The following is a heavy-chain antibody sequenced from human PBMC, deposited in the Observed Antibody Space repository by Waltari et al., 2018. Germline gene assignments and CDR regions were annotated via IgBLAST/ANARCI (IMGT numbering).Heavy chain of an antibody. D-gene: IGHD3-9*01. V-gene: IGHV4-34*01. Sequence: QVQLQQWGAGLLKPSETLSLTCAVYGRSFSGYYWSWIRQPPGKGLEWIGEINHSGSTNYNPSLKSRVTISVDTSKNQFSLKLSSVTAADTAVYYCASLGDILTGGFDYWGQGTLVTVSS. CDR2: INHSGST. J-gene: IGHJ4*02. CDR1: GRSFSGYY. CDR3: ASLGDILTGGFDY.